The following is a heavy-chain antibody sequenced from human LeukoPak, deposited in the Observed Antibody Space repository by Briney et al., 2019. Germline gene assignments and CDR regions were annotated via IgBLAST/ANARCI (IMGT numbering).Heavy chain of an antibody. CDR3: ARDGGEVRVFDY. CDR2: ISSSSSYI. J-gene: IGHJ4*02. CDR1: GFTFSSYN. V-gene: IGHV3-21*01. D-gene: IGHD3-10*01. Sequence: GGPLRLSCAASGFTFSSYNMNWVRQAPGKGREWVSSISSSSSYIYYADSVKGRFTISRDNAKNSLYLQMNSLRAEDTAVYYCARDGGEVRVFDYWGQGTLVTVSS.